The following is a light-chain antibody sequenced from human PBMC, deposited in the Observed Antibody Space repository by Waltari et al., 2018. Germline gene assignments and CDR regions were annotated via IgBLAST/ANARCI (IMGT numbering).Light chain of an antibody. CDR3: SSYTSTGARL. J-gene: IGLJ2*01. CDR1: SSDIGGYNY. Sequence: QSALTQPASVSGSPGQSITISCTGPSSDIGGYNYVSWYQQHPGKAPKLIIYDVSNRPSGVSNRFSGSKSGNTASLSISGLQTEDEADYYCSSYTSTGARLFGGGTKVIVL. CDR2: DVS. V-gene: IGLV2-14*03.